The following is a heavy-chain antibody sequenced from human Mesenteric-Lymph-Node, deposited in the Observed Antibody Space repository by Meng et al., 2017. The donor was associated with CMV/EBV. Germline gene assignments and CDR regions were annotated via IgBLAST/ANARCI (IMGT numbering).Heavy chain of an antibody. D-gene: IGHD1-7*01. V-gene: IGHV1-2*02. J-gene: IGHJ6*02. Sequence: ASVKVSCKASGGTFSSYTISWVRQAPGQGLEWMGWIIPNSGATNYAQRFQGGVTMTRDLSTSTVYMELRSLRFNDTAVYYCARGEAGLKLELRYYYYAMDVWGQGTTVTVSS. CDR2: IIPNSGAT. CDR1: GGTFSSYT. CDR3: ARGEAGLKLELRYYYYAMDV.